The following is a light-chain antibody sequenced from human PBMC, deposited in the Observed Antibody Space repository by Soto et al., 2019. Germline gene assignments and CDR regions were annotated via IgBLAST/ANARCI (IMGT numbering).Light chain of an antibody. V-gene: IGLV1-40*01. CDR2: GNS. CDR3: QSSDSSLSGPRV. CDR1: SSNIGEGYD. J-gene: IGLJ1*01. Sequence: QAVVTQPPSVSGAPGQRVTISCTGSSSNIGEGYDVHWYQQLPGTAPKLLIYGNSNRPSGVPDRFSGSKSGTSASLASTGLLAEDEADYYCQSSDSSLSGPRVFGTGTKLTVL.